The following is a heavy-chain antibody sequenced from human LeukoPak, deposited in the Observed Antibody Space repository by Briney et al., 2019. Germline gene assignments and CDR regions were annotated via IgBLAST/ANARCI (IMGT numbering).Heavy chain of an antibody. CDR1: GFTFSIYS. V-gene: IGHV3-48*01. D-gene: IGHD3-3*01. CDR3: ARAGDFSFKD. J-gene: IGHJ4*02. Sequence: PGGSLRLPCAASGFTFSIYSMSWVRQAPGKGLEWVSYISSSSSTISYADSVKGRFTISRDNAENSLYLQMNSLRAEDTAVYYCARAGDFSFKDWGQGTLVTVSS. CDR2: ISSSSSTI.